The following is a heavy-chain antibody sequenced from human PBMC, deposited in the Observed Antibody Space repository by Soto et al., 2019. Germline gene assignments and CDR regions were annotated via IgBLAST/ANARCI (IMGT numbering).Heavy chain of an antibody. CDR3: TKDWTGNTCPCMDV. CDR1: GFPFTSYS. J-gene: IGHJ6*02. V-gene: IGHV3-23*01. D-gene: IGHD2-8*02. Sequence: GGSLRLSCTASGFPFTSYSMTWVRQAPGKGLEWVSTISGSAGKTYYADSVRGRFTISRDNSRDTLYLQMNSLTAEDTATYYCTKDWTGNTCPCMDVWGQGTTVTVSS. CDR2: ISGSAGKT.